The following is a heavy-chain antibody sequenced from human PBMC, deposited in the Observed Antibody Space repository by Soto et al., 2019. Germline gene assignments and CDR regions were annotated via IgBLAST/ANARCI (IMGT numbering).Heavy chain of an antibody. D-gene: IGHD3-9*01. V-gene: IGHV5-10-1*01. CDR1: GYSFTSYW. Sequence: GESLKISCKGSGYSFTSYWISWVRQMPGKGLEWMGRIDPSDSYTNYSPSFQGHVTISADKSISTAYLQWSSLKASDTAMYYCARPKSGYYDILTGYYIDWGQGTLVTVSS. J-gene: IGHJ4*02. CDR2: IDPSDSYT. CDR3: ARPKSGYYDILTGYYID.